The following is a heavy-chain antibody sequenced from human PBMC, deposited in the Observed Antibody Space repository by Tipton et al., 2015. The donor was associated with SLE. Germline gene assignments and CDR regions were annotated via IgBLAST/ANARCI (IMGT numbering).Heavy chain of an antibody. CDR3: ARDKVAVAETFDY. D-gene: IGHD6-19*01. V-gene: IGHV4-61*05. Sequence: TLSLTCTVSGGSISSSSYYWGWIRQPPGKGLEWIGYIYSGGSTKYNPYFESRVTMSIDTSKNQFSLKLSSVTAADTAVYYCARDKVAVAETFDYWGQRTLVTVSS. CDR1: GGSISSSSYY. CDR2: IYSGGST. J-gene: IGHJ4*02.